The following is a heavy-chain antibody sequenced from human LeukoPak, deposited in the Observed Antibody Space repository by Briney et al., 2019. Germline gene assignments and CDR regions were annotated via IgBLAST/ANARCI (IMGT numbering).Heavy chain of an antibody. Sequence: PGRSLRLSCAASGFTFSSYGMHWVRQAPGKGLEWVAVIWYDGSNKYYADSVKGRFTISRDNSKNTLYLQMNSLRAEDTAVYYCARESGGYGNGFYFDYWGQGTLVTVSS. V-gene: IGHV3-33*01. CDR3: ARESGGYGNGFYFDY. J-gene: IGHJ4*02. CDR2: IWYDGSNK. CDR1: GFTFSSYG. D-gene: IGHD5-18*01.